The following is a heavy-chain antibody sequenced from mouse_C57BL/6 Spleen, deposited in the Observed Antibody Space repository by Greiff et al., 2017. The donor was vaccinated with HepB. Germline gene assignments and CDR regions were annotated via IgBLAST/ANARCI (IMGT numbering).Heavy chain of an antibody. CDR2: IDPETGGT. Sequence: VQLQQSGAELVRPGASVTLSCKASGYTFTDYEMHWVKQTPVHGLEWIGAIDPETGGTAYNQKFKGKAILTADKSSSTAYMELRSLTSEDSAGYYCTRRGFYYYGSSYVHAMDYWGQGTSVTVSS. CDR3: TRRGFYYYGSSYVHAMDY. D-gene: IGHD1-1*01. CDR1: GYTFTDYE. J-gene: IGHJ4*01. V-gene: IGHV1-15*01.